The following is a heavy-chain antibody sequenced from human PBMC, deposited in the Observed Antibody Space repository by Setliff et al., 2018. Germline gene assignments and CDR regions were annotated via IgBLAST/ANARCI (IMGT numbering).Heavy chain of an antibody. CDR3: ARDVFPYHYEGAFDI. CDR1: GYTFTSHY. Sequence: ASVKVSCKASGYTFTSHYMHWVRQAPGLGLEWMGTINPSSGRTSYAQKFQGRVTMARDTSTSTVYMDMSSLRSEDTAVYYCARDVFPYHYEGAFDIWGQGTMVTVSS. D-gene: IGHD3-22*01. CDR2: INPSSGRT. V-gene: IGHV1-46*01. J-gene: IGHJ3*02.